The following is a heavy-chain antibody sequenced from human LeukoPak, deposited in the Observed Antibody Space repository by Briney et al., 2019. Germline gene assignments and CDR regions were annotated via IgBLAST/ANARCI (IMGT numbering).Heavy chain of an antibody. CDR2: ITPSGGT. CDR3: ARDRYGDGFAHFDY. J-gene: IGHJ4*02. D-gene: IGHD5-24*01. CDR1: GYTFTSYA. Sequence: GASVKVSCTASGYTFTSYAMHWVRQATGQGLEWMGWITPSGGTNYPQKFQGRVAITRDTSINTAYMDLSRLTSDDTAVYYCARDRYGDGFAHFDYWGQGALVTVSS. V-gene: IGHV1-2*02.